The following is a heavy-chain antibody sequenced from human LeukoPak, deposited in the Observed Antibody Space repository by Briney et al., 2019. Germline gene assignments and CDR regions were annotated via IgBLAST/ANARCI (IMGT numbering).Heavy chain of an antibody. CDR2: MKQDGSER. CDR1: GFSFRNSW. CDR3: AKNSRNIDY. Sequence: PGGSLRLSCVASGFSFRNSWMSWVRQAPGKGLEWVANMKQDGSERHYVDSVKGRFTISRDNAKNSLFLQMDSLRAEDTAVYFCAKNSRNIDYWGHGTLVTVSP. J-gene: IGHJ4*01. V-gene: IGHV3-7*01. D-gene: IGHD5-18*01.